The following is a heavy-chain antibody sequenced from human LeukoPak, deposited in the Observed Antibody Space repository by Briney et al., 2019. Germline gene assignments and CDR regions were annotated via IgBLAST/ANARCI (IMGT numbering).Heavy chain of an antibody. J-gene: IGHJ4*02. V-gene: IGHV3-30*18. CDR1: GFTFSHFG. CDR2: ISYDGSKE. D-gene: IGHD2-21*01. CDR3: AKDVETILPYYFDY. Sequence: PGGSLRLSCAVSGFTFSHFGIHWVRQAPGKGLEWVASISYDGSKEYYAESVKGRFTIPRDDSKNRLYLQMNSLRAEDTDFYFCAKDVETILPYYFDYWGQGTQVTVSS.